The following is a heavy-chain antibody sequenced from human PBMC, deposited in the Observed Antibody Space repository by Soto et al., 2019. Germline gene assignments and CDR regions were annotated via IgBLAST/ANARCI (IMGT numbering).Heavy chain of an antibody. D-gene: IGHD3-22*01. CDR2: IYYSGST. V-gene: IGHV4-30-4*01. Sequence: QVQLQESGPGLVKPSQSLSLTCTVSGGSISSGDYYWSWIRQPPGKGLEWIGYIYYSGSTYYNPSLKSRVTISVDTSKNQFSLKLSSVTAADTAVYYCARIRRYYDSSGYYFDHWGQGTLVTVSS. CDR1: GGSISSGDYY. CDR3: ARIRRYYDSSGYYFDH. J-gene: IGHJ4*02.